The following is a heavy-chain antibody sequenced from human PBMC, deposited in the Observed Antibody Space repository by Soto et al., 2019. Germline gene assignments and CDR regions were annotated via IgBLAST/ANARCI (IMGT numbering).Heavy chain of an antibody. Sequence: GGSLRLSCAASGFTFSSYAMHWVRQAPGKGLEWVAVISYDGSNKYYADSVKGRFTISRDNSKNTLYLQMNSLRAEDTAVYYCARDRVYAHESFDYWGQGTLVTVSS. CDR2: ISYDGSNK. J-gene: IGHJ4*02. D-gene: IGHD2-8*01. CDR1: GFTFSSYA. CDR3: ARDRVYAHESFDY. V-gene: IGHV3-30-3*01.